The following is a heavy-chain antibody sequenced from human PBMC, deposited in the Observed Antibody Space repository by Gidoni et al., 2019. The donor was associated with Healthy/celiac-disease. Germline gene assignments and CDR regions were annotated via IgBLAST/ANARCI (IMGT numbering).Heavy chain of an antibody. J-gene: IGHJ2*01. Sequence: QVQLQQWGAGLLKPSETLSLTCAVYGGSFSGYYWRWIRQPPGKGLEWIGEINHSGSTNYNPSLKSRVTISVDTSKNQFSLKLSSVTAADTAVYYCARGSGSYYKGNWYFDLWGRGTLVTVSS. V-gene: IGHV4-34*01. D-gene: IGHD3-10*01. CDR3: ARGSGSYYKGNWYFDL. CDR2: INHSGST. CDR1: GGSFSGYY.